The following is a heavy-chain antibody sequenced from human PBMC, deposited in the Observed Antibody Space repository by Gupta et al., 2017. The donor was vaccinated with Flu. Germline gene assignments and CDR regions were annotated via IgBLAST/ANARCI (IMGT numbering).Heavy chain of an antibody. Sequence: QVQLVQSGAEVKKPGSSVKVSCKASGGTFSSYAISWARQAPGQGLEWMGGIIPIFGTANYAQKFQGRVTITADKSTSTAYMELSSLRSEDTAVYYCARRLYYYDSSGYYTPFDYWGQGTLVTVSS. CDR2: IIPIFGTA. J-gene: IGHJ4*02. V-gene: IGHV1-69*06. D-gene: IGHD3-22*01. CDR3: ARRLYYYDSSGYYTPFDY. CDR1: GGTFSSYA.